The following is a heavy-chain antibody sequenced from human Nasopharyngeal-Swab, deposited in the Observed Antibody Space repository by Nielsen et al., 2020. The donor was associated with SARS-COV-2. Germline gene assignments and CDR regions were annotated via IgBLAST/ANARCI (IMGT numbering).Heavy chain of an antibody. CDR3: AKCSSTYCYTQYYMDV. J-gene: IGHJ6*03. CDR2: ISYDGSHK. V-gene: IGHV3-30*18. D-gene: IGHD2-2*02. CDR1: GSTFSSYG. Sequence: GESLKISCAASGSTFSSYGMHGGRQAPGKGLEWVAVISYDGSHKYYADSVKGRFTMSRDNSKDTLYLQRNSLRAEDTAVYYCAKCSSTYCYTQYYMDVWGPGTTVTVSS.